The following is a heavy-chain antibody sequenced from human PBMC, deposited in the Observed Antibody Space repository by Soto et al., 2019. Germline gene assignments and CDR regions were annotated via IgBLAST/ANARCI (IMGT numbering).Heavy chain of an antibody. CDR3: ARGPSVYRPWELRQGGYYFDY. D-gene: IGHD1-26*01. J-gene: IGHJ4*02. CDR2: INPSGGST. V-gene: IGHV1-46*03. Sequence: ASVKVSCKASGYTFTSYYMHWVRQAPGQGLEWMGIINPSGGSTSYAQKFQGRVNMTRDTSTSTVYMELSSLRSEDTAGYYCARGPSVYRPWELRQGGYYFDYWGQGTLVTVSS. CDR1: GYTFTSYY.